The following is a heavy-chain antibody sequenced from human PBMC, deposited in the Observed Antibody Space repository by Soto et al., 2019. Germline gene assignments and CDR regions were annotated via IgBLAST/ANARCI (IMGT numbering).Heavy chain of an antibody. CDR3: AREKVLRQFFYLVGTDYGMDV. V-gene: IGHV3-33*01. CDR2: IWYDGSNK. Sequence: QAGGSLRLSCAASGFTFSSYGMHWVRQAPGKGLEWVAVIWYDGSNKYYADSVKGRFTISRDNSKNTLYLQMNSLRAEDTAVYYCAREKVLRQFFYLVGTDYGMDVWGQGTTVTVSS. D-gene: IGHD4-17*01. J-gene: IGHJ6*02. CDR1: GFTFSSYG.